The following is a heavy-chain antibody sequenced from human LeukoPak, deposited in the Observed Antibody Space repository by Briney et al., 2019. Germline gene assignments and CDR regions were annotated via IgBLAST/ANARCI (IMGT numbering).Heavy chain of an antibody. D-gene: IGHD6-19*01. J-gene: IGHJ5*02. CDR2: INPNSGGT. Sequence: ASVKVSCKASRYTFTGYYMHWVRQAPGQGLEWMGWINPNSGGTNYAQKFQGRVTMTRDTSISTAYMELSRLRSDDTAVYYCARDAAWGSGWYIGPENNWFDPWGQGTLVTVSS. V-gene: IGHV1-2*02. CDR1: RYTFTGYY. CDR3: ARDAAWGSGWYIGPENNWFDP.